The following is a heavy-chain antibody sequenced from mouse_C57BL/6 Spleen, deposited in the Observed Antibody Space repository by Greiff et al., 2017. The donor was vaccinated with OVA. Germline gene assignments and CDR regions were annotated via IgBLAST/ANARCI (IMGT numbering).Heavy chain of an antibody. CDR2: IYPGDGDT. J-gene: IGHJ3*01. CDR1: GYAFSSSW. CDR3: ARLDYGSSYLTFAY. Sequence: QVQLKESGPELVKPGASVKISCKASGYAFSSSWMNWVKQRPGKGLEWIGRIYPGDGDTNYNGKFKGKATLTADKSSSTAYMQLSSLTSEDSAVYFCARLDYGSSYLTFAYWGQGTLVTVSA. V-gene: IGHV1-82*01. D-gene: IGHD1-1*01.